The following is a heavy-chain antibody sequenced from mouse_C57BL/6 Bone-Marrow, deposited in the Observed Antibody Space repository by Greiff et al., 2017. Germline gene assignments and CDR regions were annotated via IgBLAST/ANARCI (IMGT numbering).Heavy chain of an antibody. CDR3: ARFSSSGFAY. CDR2: IYPRSGNT. J-gene: IGHJ3*01. Sequence: QVQLQQSGAELARPGASVKLSCKASGYTFTSYGISWVKQRTGQGLEWIGEIYPRSGNTYYNEKFKGKATRTEDKSSSTAYMDLRSLTSEDYAVYFCARFSSSGFAYWGQGTLVTVSA. CDR1: GYTFTSYG. D-gene: IGHD1-1*01. V-gene: IGHV1-81*01.